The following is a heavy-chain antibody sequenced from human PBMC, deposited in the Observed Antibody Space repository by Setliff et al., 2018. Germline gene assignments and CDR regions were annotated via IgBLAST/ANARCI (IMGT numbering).Heavy chain of an antibody. V-gene: IGHV3-7*01. J-gene: IGHJ4*02. D-gene: IGHD4-4*01. Sequence: SCSVSGFTFTNYWMSWVRQAPGKGLEWVANIKQDGGEKYYVDSVKGRFTISRDNAKNSLNLQMDSLRADDTAVYYCVRGRTTYYFDYWGQGTLVTVSS. CDR2: IKQDGGEK. CDR3: VRGRTTYYFDY. CDR1: GFTFTNYW.